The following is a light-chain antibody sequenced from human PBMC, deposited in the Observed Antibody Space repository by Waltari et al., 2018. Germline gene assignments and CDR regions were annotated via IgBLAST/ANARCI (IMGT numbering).Light chain of an antibody. CDR2: DVI. CDR1: SSDVGRYNY. V-gene: IGLV2-14*03. J-gene: IGLJ1*01. CDR3: LSFSAVGTRV. Sequence: QSALTQPASVSGSPGQSITISCTGTSSDVGRYNYVSWYQQHPDKVPKLLIFDVIYRPSGVSDRFSGSKSGNTASLTISGLRAADEADYYCLSFSAVGTRVFGTGTRVTVL.